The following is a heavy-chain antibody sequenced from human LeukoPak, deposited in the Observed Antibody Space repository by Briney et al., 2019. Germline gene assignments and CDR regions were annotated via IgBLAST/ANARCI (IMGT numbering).Heavy chain of an antibody. V-gene: IGHV3-53*01. CDR1: GFTVSSNY. CDR3: ARDRLHYVEYEKTFDY. Sequence: GGSLRLSCAASGFTVSSNYMSWVRQAPGKGLEWVSVIYSGGSTYYADSVKGRFTISRDNSKNSLYPQMSSLRAEGTAVYYCARDRLHYVEYEKTFDYWGQGTLVTVSS. J-gene: IGHJ4*02. CDR2: IYSGGST. D-gene: IGHD4-17*01.